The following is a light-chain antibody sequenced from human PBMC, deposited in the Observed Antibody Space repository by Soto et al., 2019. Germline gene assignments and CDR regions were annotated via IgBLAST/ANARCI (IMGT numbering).Light chain of an antibody. Sequence: DIVMIQSPDSLAVSLGERATINCKSTQNLLYKSNNKNYLAWYQQKPGQPPKLLIYWASNRQYGVPDRFSGSGSGTDFTLTISILRAADVAVYYCQQSYTKPPTFGQGNKVEI. CDR3: QQSYTKPPT. V-gene: IGKV4-1*01. CDR2: WAS. CDR1: QNLLYKSNNKNY. J-gene: IGKJ1*01.